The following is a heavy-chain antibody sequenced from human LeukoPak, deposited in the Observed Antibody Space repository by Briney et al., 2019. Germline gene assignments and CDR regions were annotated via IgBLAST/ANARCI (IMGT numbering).Heavy chain of an antibody. J-gene: IGHJ6*02. CDR3: ARAYCSGGSCYGYYYYYYGMDV. CDR1: GFTFSSYA. CDR2: ISYVGSNK. Sequence: PGRSLRLSCAAPGFTFSSYAMHWVRQAPGKGLEWVADISYVGSNKYYADSVKGRFTISRDNSKNTLYLQMNSLRAEDTAVYYCARAYCSGGSCYGYYYYYYGMDVWGQGTTVTVSS. V-gene: IGHV3-30-3*01. D-gene: IGHD2-15*01.